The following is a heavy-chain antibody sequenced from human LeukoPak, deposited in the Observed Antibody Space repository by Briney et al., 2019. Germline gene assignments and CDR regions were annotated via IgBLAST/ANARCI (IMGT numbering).Heavy chain of an antibody. CDR2: IVSGGCTT. Sequence: GGSVTVSCAASGFTFSYYYLSWMRQARGQGLEWVAYIVSGGCTTYYAESLKERFTISRDNDKNSLYLQMNSLRAEDTAVYYGARDGGHSSSFYYYGMDVCGQATTVTVSA. J-gene: IGHJ6*01. D-gene: IGHD6-13*01. CDR1: GFTFSYYY. CDR3: ARDGGHSSSFYYYGMDV. V-gene: IGHV3-11*01.